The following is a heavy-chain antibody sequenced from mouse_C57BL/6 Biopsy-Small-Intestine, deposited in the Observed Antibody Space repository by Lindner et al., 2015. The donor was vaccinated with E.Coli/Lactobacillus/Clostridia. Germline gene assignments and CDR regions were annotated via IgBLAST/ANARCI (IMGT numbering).Heavy chain of an antibody. D-gene: IGHD2-3*01. CDR2: IHPYNDDT. CDR1: GYTFTASF. J-gene: IGHJ3*01. CDR3: ATWVYDGYYTFAY. Sequence: VQLQESGPELVKPGAPVKMSCKASGYTFTASFIHWVKQKPGQGLEWIGYIHPYNDDTKFNEKFKGKATLTSDKSSSTAYMELSSLTSEDSAVYYCATWVYDGYYTFAYWGQGTLVTVSA. V-gene: IGHV1-14*01.